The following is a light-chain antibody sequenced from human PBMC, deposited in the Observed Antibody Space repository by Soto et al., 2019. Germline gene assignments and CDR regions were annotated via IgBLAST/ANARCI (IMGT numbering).Light chain of an antibody. V-gene: IGKV3-15*01. Sequence: EVVMTQSPATLSVSPGDTATLSCRASQSISSSLAWYQQKPGQPPRLLIYAASTRATGVPARFSGSGSGTEFTLTISRLQSEDFAVYYCQQRSNWPPWTFGQGTKVDIK. CDR2: AAS. J-gene: IGKJ1*01. CDR3: QQRSNWPPWT. CDR1: QSISSS.